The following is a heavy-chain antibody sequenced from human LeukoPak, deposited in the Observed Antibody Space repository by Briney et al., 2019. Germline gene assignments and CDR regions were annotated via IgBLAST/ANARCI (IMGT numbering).Heavy chain of an antibody. CDR3: AGLPFL. CDR1: GFIFSSYW. V-gene: IGHV3-7*01. J-gene: IGHJ4*02. Sequence: GGSLRLSCVASGFIFSSYWLSWVRQAPGKGLEWVANIKQDGSEKYYVDSVKGRFTISRDNAKNSLYLQMNSLRAEDTAVYYCAGLPFLWGQGTPVTVSS. CDR2: IKQDGSEK.